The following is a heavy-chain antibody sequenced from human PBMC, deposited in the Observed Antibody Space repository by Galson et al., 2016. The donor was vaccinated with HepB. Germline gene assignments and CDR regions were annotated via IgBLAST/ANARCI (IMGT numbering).Heavy chain of an antibody. CDR3: VRAATTLRSGWKTLAPRFYYSGMDV. Sequence: RAISGDSVSSKTVAWNWIRQSPSRGLEWLGGTYSRSRWHTDYAPSMKSRITISSDTSKNQFSLQLNSVTPEDTAVYYCVRAATTLRSGWKTLAPRFYYSGMDVWGQGTTVTVSS. CDR1: GDSVSSKTVA. V-gene: IGHV6-1*01. D-gene: IGHD6-19*01. J-gene: IGHJ6*02. CDR2: TYSRSRWHT.